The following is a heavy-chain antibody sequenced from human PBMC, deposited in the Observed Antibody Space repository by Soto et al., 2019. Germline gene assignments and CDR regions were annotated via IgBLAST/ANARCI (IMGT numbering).Heavy chain of an antibody. CDR2: ICYSGST. Sequence: QMQLQESGPGLVKPSETLSLTCTVSGGSISSSTYYWDWVRQPPGKGLEWIGRICYSGSTCYNPSLKSRVTISVDTSTNQFSLRLTSVTAAYTAFYYCTRRRFRGVRPGYNWFDPWGQGTLVTVSS. CDR1: GGSISSSTYY. V-gene: IGHV4-39*01. D-gene: IGHD3-10*01. J-gene: IGHJ5*02. CDR3: TRRRFRGVRPGYNWFDP.